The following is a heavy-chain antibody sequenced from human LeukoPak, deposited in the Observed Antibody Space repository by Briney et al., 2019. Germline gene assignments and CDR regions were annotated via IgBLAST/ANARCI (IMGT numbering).Heavy chain of an antibody. V-gene: IGHV4-39*07. J-gene: IGHJ4*02. D-gene: IGHD3-22*01. Sequence: NPSETLSLTCTVSRGSISSSSDCWGWLREPPGKGLEWIGNIYYNENTCYNPSLKSRVTISVDRTKNQCSLKLSSVTAADTAVYYCASESPGYYDSRGYGPIDYWGQGTLVNVSS. CDR1: RGSISSSSDC. CDR3: ASESPGYYDSRGYGPIDY. CDR2: IYYNENT.